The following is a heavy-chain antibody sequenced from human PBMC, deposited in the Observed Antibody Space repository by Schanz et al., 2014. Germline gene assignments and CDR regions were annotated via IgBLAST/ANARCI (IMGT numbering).Heavy chain of an antibody. D-gene: IGHD3-10*01. CDR2: MNESHSTI. CDR3: VSSGSYSSYAF. Sequence: EVQLVESGGGLVKPGGSLRLSCGVSGFTASSHSMNWVRQAPGKGLEWVSAMNESHSTIYYADSVTGRFTISRDNSKNTLYLQMNSLRAEDTAVYRCVSSGSYSSYAFWGQGTLVTVSS. J-gene: IGHJ4*02. V-gene: IGHV3-21*02. CDR1: GFTASSHS.